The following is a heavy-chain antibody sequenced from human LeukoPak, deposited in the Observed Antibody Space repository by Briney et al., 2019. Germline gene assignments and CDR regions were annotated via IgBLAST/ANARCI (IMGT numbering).Heavy chain of an antibody. D-gene: IGHD3-22*01. CDR3: TTAAYYYDSSGYYYFDY. J-gene: IGHJ4*02. CDR1: GFTFSNAW. Sequence: GGSLRLSCAASGFTFSNAWMNWVRRAPGKGLEWVGRIKSKTDGGTTDYAAPVKGRFTISRDDSKNTPYLQMNSLKTEDTAVYYCTTAAYYYDSSGYYYFDYWGQGTLVTVSS. V-gene: IGHV3-15*07. CDR2: IKSKTDGGTT.